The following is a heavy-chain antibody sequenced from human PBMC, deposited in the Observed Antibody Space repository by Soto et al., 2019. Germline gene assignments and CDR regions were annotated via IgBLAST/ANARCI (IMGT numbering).Heavy chain of an antibody. V-gene: IGHV3-21*01. J-gene: IGHJ5*02. CDR2: ISSSSSYI. CDR3: ARDLNWNYGYCYGDYNWFDP. Sequence: GGSLRLSCAASGFTFSSYSMNWVRQAPGKGLEWVSSISSSSSYIYYADSVKGRFTISRDNAKNSLYLQMISLRDEDTSLYYCARDLNWNYGYCYGDYNWFDPWGQGTLVTVSS. CDR1: GFTFSSYS. D-gene: IGHD1-7*01.